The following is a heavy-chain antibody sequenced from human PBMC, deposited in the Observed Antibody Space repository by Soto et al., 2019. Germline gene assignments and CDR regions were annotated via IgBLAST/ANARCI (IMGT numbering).Heavy chain of an antibody. CDR3: ARGSGRDVVVPAAMVWFDP. V-gene: IGHV4-34*01. CDR1: GGSFSGYY. Sequence: SETLSLTCAVCGGSFSGYYWSWIRQPPGKGLEWIGEINHSGSTNYNPSLKSRVTISVDTSKNQFSLKLSSVTAADTAVYYCARGSGRDVVVPAAMVWFDPWGQGTLVTVSS. D-gene: IGHD2-2*01. J-gene: IGHJ5*02. CDR2: INHSGST.